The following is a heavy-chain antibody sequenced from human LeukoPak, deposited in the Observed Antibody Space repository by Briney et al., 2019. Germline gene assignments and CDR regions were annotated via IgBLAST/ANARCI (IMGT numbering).Heavy chain of an antibody. J-gene: IGHJ4*02. CDR2: ITPSGSTI. CDR1: GFTFSGYY. CDR3: GSNDVYNLAF. V-gene: IGHV3-11*04. D-gene: IGHD1-1*01. Sequence: GGSLRLSCAASGFTFSGYYMSWVRQAPGKGLEWVSYITPSGSTIYYADSVRGRFTISRDNAKNSLYLQMNSLRAEDTAAYSCGSNDVYNLAFWGQGTLVTVSS.